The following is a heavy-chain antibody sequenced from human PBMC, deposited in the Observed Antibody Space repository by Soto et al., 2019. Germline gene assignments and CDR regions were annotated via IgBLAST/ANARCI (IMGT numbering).Heavy chain of an antibody. Sequence: TLSLTCTVSGGSISSYYWSWIRQPPGKGLEWIGYIYYSGSTNYNPSLKSRVTISVDTSKNQFSLKLSSVTAADTAVYYCARDLVGNWFDPWGQGTLVTVSS. CDR1: GGSISSYY. CDR3: ARDLVGNWFDP. CDR2: IYYSGST. J-gene: IGHJ5*02. D-gene: IGHD3-16*01. V-gene: IGHV4-59*01.